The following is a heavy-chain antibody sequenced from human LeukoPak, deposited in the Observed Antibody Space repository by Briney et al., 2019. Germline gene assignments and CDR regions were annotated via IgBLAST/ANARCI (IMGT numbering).Heavy chain of an antibody. CDR2: IYSGGST. CDR3: ATYRQVLLPFES. CDR1: EFSVGSNY. V-gene: IGHV3-66*01. Sequence: GGSLRLSCAASEFSVGSNYMTWVRQAPGKGLEWVSLIYSGGSTYYADSVKGRFTISRDNSKNTLYLQMNSLRAEDTAIYYCATYRQVLLPFESWGQGTLVTVSS. D-gene: IGHD2-8*02. J-gene: IGHJ4*02.